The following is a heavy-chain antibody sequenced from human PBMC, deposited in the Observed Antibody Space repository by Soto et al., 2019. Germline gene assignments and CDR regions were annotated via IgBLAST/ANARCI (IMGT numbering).Heavy chain of an antibody. CDR1: GGSLSSYY. V-gene: IGHV4-59*01. CDR2: IYDSGIT. Sequence: SETLSLTCTVSGGSLSSYYWGWIRQPPGKGLEWIAYIYDSGITSYNPSLESRATISVDTSKNQFSLNLRSVTTADTAVYYCARGAQFWFDPWGQGTLVTVSS. CDR3: ARGAQFWFDP. J-gene: IGHJ5*02.